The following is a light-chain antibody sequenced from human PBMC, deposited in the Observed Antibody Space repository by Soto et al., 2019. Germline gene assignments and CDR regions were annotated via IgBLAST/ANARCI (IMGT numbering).Light chain of an antibody. V-gene: IGKV3-20*01. CDR3: QQYADSPLT. Sequence: DIVLTQSPDTLSLSPGERATLSCRASEPVRNTFLAWYQQKPGQAPRLLIYGASSRAIGIPDRFRGSGSGADFTLTISRLEPEEFALYFCQQYADSPLTFGGGSKVEIK. J-gene: IGKJ4*01. CDR1: EPVRNTF. CDR2: GAS.